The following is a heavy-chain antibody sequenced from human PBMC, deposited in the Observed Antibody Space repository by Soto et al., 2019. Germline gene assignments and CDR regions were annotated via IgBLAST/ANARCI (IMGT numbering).Heavy chain of an antibody. CDR3: ARVGYSSGWYRGWFDP. CDR1: GFTVSSNY. CDR2: IYSGGST. D-gene: IGHD6-19*01. Sequence: EVQLVESGGGLIQPGGSLRLSCAASGFTVSSNYMSWVRQAPGKGLEWVSVIYSGGSTYYADSVKGRSTISRDNSKNTLYVQMNSLRAEDTAVYYCARVGYSSGWYRGWFDPWGQGTLVTVSS. J-gene: IGHJ5*02. V-gene: IGHV3-53*01.